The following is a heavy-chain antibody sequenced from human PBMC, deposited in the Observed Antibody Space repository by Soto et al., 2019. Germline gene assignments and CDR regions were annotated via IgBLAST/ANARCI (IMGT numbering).Heavy chain of an antibody. CDR2: ISAYSGNT. Sequence: QVQLVQSGAEVKKPGASVKVSCKASGYTFTNYGITWVRQAPGQGLEWMGWISAYSGNTDYAHNLQGRVTMTTDTSTCTGYMEVRSLRSDDTAVYFCSRGAAYSSTWVPDYWGQGTLVTVSS. J-gene: IGHJ4*02. CDR1: GYTFTNYG. V-gene: IGHV1-18*01. CDR3: SRGAAYSSTWVPDY. D-gene: IGHD6-13*01.